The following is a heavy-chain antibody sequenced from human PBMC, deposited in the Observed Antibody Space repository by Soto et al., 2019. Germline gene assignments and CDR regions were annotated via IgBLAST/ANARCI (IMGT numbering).Heavy chain of an antibody. CDR2: IYYSGST. V-gene: IGHV4-59*01. D-gene: IGHD1-7*01. CDR1: GGSISSYY. J-gene: IGHJ4*02. CDR3: ARQWNYGFYFDY. Sequence: QVQLQESGPGLVKPSETLSLTCTVSGGSISSYYWSWIRQPPGKGLEWIGCIYYSGSTNYNPSLKSRVTISVDTSKNQFSLKLSSVTAADTAVYYCARQWNYGFYFDYWGQGTLVTVSS.